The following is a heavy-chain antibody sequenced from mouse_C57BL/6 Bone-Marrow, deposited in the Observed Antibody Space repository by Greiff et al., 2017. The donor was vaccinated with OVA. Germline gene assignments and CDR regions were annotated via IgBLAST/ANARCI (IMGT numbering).Heavy chain of an antibody. CDR2: IYPGDGDT. CDR1: GYAFSSSW. Sequence: VQLQQSGPELVKPGASVKISCKASGYAFSSSWMNWVKQRPGKGLEWIGRIYPGDGDTNYNGKFKGKATLTADKSSSTAYMQLSSLTSEDSAVYFCARGLLPCDYWGQGTTLTVSS. V-gene: IGHV1-82*01. J-gene: IGHJ2*01. D-gene: IGHD2-3*01. CDR3: ARGLLPCDY.